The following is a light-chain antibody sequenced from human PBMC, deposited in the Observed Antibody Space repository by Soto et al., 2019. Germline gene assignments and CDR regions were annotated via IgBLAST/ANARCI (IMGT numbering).Light chain of an antibody. J-gene: IGKJ1*01. V-gene: IGKV4-1*01. CDR3: HQRFGSSRP. Sequence: DIVMTQSPDSLAVSLGEGATINCKSSQSVLHTSNNKNLLAWYQQKPGQPPKLLISWASTRGSGVPDRFSGRGSGTDFALTISSLQAEDVAVYYCHQRFGSSRPFGQGTKVEIK. CDR1: QSVLHTSNNKNL. CDR2: WAS.